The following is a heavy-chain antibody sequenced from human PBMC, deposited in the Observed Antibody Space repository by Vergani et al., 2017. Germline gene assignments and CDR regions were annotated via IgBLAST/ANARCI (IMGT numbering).Heavy chain of an antibody. J-gene: IGHJ3*02. CDR2: IYYSGST. CDR1: GGPISSGGYY. V-gene: IGHV4-31*03. D-gene: IGHD6-6*01. CDR3: AREGRIAARPKDAFDI. Sequence: QLPLQESGPGLVKPSETLSLTCTVSGGPISSGGYYWSWIRQHPGKGLEWNGYIYYSGSTYYNPSLKSRVTISIDKSKNQFSLKLSSVTAADTAVDYCAREGRIAARPKDAFDIWGQGTMVTVSS.